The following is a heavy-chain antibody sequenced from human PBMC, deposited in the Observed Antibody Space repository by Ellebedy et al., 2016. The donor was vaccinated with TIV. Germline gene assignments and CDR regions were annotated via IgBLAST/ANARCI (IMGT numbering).Heavy chain of an antibody. CDR3: TTFRGWGYFDL. Sequence: PGGSLRLSCAASGFSLTNAWMTWVRQAPGKGLEWVGRIQGKADGGTTDYAAPVKGRFTISRDDSKDTLHLQMNSLKTEDTAVYYCTTFRGWGYFDLWGRGTLVTVSS. V-gene: IGHV3-15*01. J-gene: IGHJ2*01. CDR1: GFSLTNAW. CDR2: IQGKADGGTT. D-gene: IGHD3-10*01.